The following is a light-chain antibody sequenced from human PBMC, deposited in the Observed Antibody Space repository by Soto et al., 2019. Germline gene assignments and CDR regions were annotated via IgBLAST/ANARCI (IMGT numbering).Light chain of an antibody. CDR2: DAS. CDR3: QQRSNWPLIT. CDR1: QSVSSY. Sequence: EIVLTQSPATLSLSPGERVTLSCRASQSVSSYLAWYQQKPGQAPRLLIYDASNRATGIPARFSGSGSGTDLILTISSLEPEDFAVYYCQQRSNWPLITFGQGTRLEIK. V-gene: IGKV3-11*01. J-gene: IGKJ5*01.